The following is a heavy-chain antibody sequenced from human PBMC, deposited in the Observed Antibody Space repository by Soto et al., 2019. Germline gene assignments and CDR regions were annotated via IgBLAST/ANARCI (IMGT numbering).Heavy chain of an antibody. CDR1: GFTFSSYA. Sequence: GGSLRLSCAASGFTFSSYAMSWVRQAPGKGLEWVSAISGSGGSTYYADSVKGRFTISRDNSKNTLYLQMNSLRAEDTAVYYCAKGPFPIVVVPAARDAFDIWGQGTMVTVSS. V-gene: IGHV3-23*01. CDR3: AKGPFPIVVVPAARDAFDI. D-gene: IGHD2-2*01. CDR2: ISGSGGST. J-gene: IGHJ3*02.